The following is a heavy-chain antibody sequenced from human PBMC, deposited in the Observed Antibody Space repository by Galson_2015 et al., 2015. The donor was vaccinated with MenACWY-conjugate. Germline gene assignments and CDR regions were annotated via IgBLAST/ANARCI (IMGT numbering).Heavy chain of an antibody. CDR3: ARVSNYYDSSGYYPDFDY. D-gene: IGHD3-22*01. J-gene: IGHJ4*02. CDR2: PIFGTA. V-gene: IGHV1-69*01. Sequence: PIFGTANYAQKFQGRVTITADESTSTAYMELSSLRSEDTAVYYCARVSNYYDSSGYYPDFDYWGQETLVTVSS.